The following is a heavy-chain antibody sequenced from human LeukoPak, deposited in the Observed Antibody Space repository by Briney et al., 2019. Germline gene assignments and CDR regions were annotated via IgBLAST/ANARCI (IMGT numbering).Heavy chain of an antibody. CDR2: INHSGST. CDR1: GGSFSGYY. CDR3: ASDDLTSGWSFDD. D-gene: IGHD6-19*01. J-gene: IGHJ4*02. V-gene: IGHV4-34*01. Sequence: PSETLSLTCAVYGGSFSGYYWSWIRQPPGKGLEWIGEINHSGSTNYNPSLKSRVTISVDTSKNQVSLKLSSVTAADTAVYYCASDDLTSGWSFDDWGQGTLVTVSS.